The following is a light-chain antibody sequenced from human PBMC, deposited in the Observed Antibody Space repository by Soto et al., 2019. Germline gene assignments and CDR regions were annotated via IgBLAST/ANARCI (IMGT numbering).Light chain of an antibody. CDR1: SSDVGGYGS. V-gene: IGLV2-14*01. CDR3: SSYTRSGTYG. CDR2: EVS. Sequence: QSSLAQPASVSGPPGQSITISCTGTSSDVGGYGSVSWYQQHPGKAPKLMIYEVSNRPSGVSNRFSGSKSGNTASLTISGLQAEDDADYYCSSYTRSGTYGLGNGTKVTVL. J-gene: IGLJ1*01.